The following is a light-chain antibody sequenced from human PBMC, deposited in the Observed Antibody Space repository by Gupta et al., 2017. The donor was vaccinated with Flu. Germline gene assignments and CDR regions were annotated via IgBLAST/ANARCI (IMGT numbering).Light chain of an antibody. CDR2: WAS. J-gene: IGKJ4*01. CDR3: QHYYTSPLT. CDR1: QSLVYSNKNY. V-gene: IGKV4-1*01. Sequence: AGSLGERATINCKSSQSLVYSNKNYLAWYQQKPGQPPKLLIYWASTRESGVPDRFSGSGSGTDFTLTISSLQAEDVAVYYCQHYYTSPLTFGGGTKVEIK.